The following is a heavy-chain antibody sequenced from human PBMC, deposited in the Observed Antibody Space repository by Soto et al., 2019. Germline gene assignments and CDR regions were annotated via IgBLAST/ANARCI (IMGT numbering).Heavy chain of an antibody. Sequence: GGSLRLSCAASGFTFSSYWMSWVRQAPGKGLEWVANIKQDGSEKYYVDSVKGRFTISRDNAKNSLYLQMNSLRAEDTAVYYCARDVSEDIAVVVAADLNNWGQGTLVTVSS. V-gene: IGHV3-7*01. CDR1: GFTFSSYW. J-gene: IGHJ4*02. D-gene: IGHD2-15*01. CDR3: ARDVSEDIAVVVAADLNN. CDR2: IKQDGSEK.